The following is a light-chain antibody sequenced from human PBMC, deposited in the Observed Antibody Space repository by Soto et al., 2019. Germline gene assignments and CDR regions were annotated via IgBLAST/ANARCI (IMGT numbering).Light chain of an antibody. Sequence: EIVLTQSPIYRPVTPGAPASISCRSSQSLLYTNVHYYFDCYLQKPGQSPQLLIYLGSNRAPGVPDRFSGRGSGTDFTLKISRVEAEDVGVYYCRQARQTRTFGQGTKVDIK. CDR1: QSLLYTNVHYY. CDR2: LGS. CDR3: RQARQTRT. V-gene: IGKV2-28*01. J-gene: IGKJ1*01.